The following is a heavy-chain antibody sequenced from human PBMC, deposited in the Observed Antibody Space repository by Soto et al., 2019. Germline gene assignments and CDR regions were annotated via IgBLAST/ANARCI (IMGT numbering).Heavy chain of an antibody. V-gene: IGHV3-30-3*01. CDR3: ARDRYDFWSGYTYYYGMDV. J-gene: IGHJ6*02. D-gene: IGHD3-3*01. CDR1: GFTFSSYA. Sequence: QVQLVESGGGVVQPGRSLRLSCAASGFTFSSYAMHWVRQAPGKGLEWVAVISYDGSNKYYADSVKGRFTISRDNSKNTLYLQMNSLRAEDTAVYYCARDRYDFWSGYTYYYGMDVWGQGTTVTVSS. CDR2: ISYDGSNK.